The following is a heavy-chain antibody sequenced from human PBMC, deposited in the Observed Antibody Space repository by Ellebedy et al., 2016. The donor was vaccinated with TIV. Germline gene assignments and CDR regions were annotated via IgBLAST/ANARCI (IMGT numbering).Heavy chain of an antibody. V-gene: IGHV3-66*04. CDR2: ISIDGTT. J-gene: IGHJ4*02. D-gene: IGHD4-11*01. CDR3: ARQAGSNYFLIED. CDR1: GFSVTRNY. Sequence: PSETLSLTCAASGFSVTRNYMSWVRQAPGGGLEWVSVISIDGTTYYGDSVKGRFTISRDTSKNTVHLQMNSLRVEDTAVYYCARQAGSNYFLIEDWGQGTLVTVSS.